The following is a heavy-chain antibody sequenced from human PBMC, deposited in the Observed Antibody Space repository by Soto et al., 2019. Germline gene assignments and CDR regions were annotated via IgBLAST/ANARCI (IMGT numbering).Heavy chain of an antibody. CDR3: ARPLAKGRYSGSYYAFDI. Sequence: ASVKVSCKASGYTFTSYGISWVRQAPGQGLEWMGWISAYNGNTNYAQKLQGRVTMTTDTSTSTAYMELRSLRSDDTAVYYCARPLAKGRYSGSYYAFDIWGQGTMVTVSS. V-gene: IGHV1-18*01. J-gene: IGHJ3*02. CDR2: ISAYNGNT. D-gene: IGHD1-26*01. CDR1: GYTFTSYG.